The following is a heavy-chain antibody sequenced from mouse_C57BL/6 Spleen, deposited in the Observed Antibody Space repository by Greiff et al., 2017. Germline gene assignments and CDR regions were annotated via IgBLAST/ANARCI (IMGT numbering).Heavy chain of an antibody. Sequence: QVQLQQSGPELVKPGASVKISCKASGYAFSSSWMNWVKQRPGKGLEWIGRIYPGDGDTNYNGKFKGKATLTADKSSSTAYMQLSSLTSKDSAVYFCARWSIYYDYSWFAYWGQGTLVTVSA. CDR3: ARWSIYYDYSWFAY. V-gene: IGHV1-82*01. J-gene: IGHJ3*01. CDR2: IYPGDGDT. CDR1: GYAFSSSW. D-gene: IGHD2-4*01.